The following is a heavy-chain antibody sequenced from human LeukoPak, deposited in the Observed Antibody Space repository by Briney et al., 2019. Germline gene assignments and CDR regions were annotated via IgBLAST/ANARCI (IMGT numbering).Heavy chain of an antibody. V-gene: IGHV4-34*01. D-gene: IGHD3-22*01. CDR2: INHSGST. J-gene: IGHJ3*02. CDR3: ARGMIVVVIDAFDI. Sequence: PSETLSLTCAVYGGCFSGYYWSWIRQPPGKGLEWIGEINHSGSTNYNPSLKSRVTISVDTSKNQFSLKLSSVTASDTAVYYCARGMIVVVIDAFDIWGQGTMVTLSS. CDR1: GGCFSGYY.